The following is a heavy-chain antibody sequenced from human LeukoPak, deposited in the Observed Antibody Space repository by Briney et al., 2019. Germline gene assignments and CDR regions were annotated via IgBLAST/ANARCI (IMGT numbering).Heavy chain of an antibody. CDR3: AKDAQGIVGAPDNWFDP. J-gene: IGHJ5*02. Sequence: GGTLRLSCAASGFTFNKYGMHWVRQAPGKGLEWVADIRYDGSNKKYVESVKGRFTICRDNSRNAVQPQMSSLRGEDTAVYYCAKDAQGIVGAPDNWFDPWGQGTLVTVSS. CDR1: GFTFNKYG. D-gene: IGHD1-26*01. V-gene: IGHV3-30*02. CDR2: IRYDGSNK.